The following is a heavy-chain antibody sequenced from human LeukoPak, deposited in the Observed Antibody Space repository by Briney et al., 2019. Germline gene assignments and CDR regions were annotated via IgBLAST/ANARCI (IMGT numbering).Heavy chain of an antibody. V-gene: IGHV4-30-2*01. Sequence: SETLSLTCTVSGGSISSSSYYWGWIRQPPGKGLEWIGYIYHSGSTYYNPSLKSRVTISVDRSKNQFSLKLSSVTAADTAVYYCARVGYSSGWSEFFPSWFDPWGQGTLVTVSS. CDR3: ARVGYSSGWSEFFPSWFDP. CDR2: IYHSGST. CDR1: GGSISSSSYY. D-gene: IGHD6-19*01. J-gene: IGHJ5*02.